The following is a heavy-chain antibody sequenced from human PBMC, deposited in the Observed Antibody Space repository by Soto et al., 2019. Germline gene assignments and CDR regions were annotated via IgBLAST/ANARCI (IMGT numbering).Heavy chain of an antibody. CDR1: GFTFSSYW. D-gene: IGHD1-20*01. V-gene: IGHV3-7*05. Sequence: GGSLRLSCAASGFTFSSYWMSWVRQAPGKGLEWVANIKQDGSEKYYVDSVKGRFTISRDNAKNSPYLQMNSLRAEDTAVYYCARVGPARNWRNPFDYWGQGTLVTVSS. J-gene: IGHJ4*02. CDR3: ARVGPARNWRNPFDY. CDR2: IKQDGSEK.